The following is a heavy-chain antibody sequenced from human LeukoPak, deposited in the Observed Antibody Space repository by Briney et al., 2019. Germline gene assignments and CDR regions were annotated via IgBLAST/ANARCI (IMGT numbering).Heavy chain of an antibody. J-gene: IGHJ3*02. CDR1: GGSISSYY. CDR3: ASSIVVVPADAFDI. V-gene: IGHV4-59*01. Sequence: PSETLSLTCTVSGGSISSYYWSWIRQPPGKGLEWIGYIYYSGSTNYNPSLKSRVTISVDTSKIQFSLKLSSVTAADTAVYYCASSIVVVPADAFDIWGQGTMVTVSS. D-gene: IGHD2-2*01. CDR2: IYYSGST.